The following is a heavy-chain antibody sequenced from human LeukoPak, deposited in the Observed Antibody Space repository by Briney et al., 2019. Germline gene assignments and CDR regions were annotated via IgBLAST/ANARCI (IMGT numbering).Heavy chain of an antibody. CDR2: IYYSGDT. CDR3: ARVEHYYNSGSYFLQN. V-gene: IGHV4-59*01. Sequence: SETLSLTCTVSDGAIAGYSWSWIRQPPGKGLEWIGYIYYSGDTNYNPSLQSRVTVSVDTSKNQFSLKLTSVTAADTAVYYCARVEHYYNSGSYFLQNWGQGTLVTVSS. J-gene: IGHJ1*01. D-gene: IGHD3-10*01. CDR1: DGAIAGYS.